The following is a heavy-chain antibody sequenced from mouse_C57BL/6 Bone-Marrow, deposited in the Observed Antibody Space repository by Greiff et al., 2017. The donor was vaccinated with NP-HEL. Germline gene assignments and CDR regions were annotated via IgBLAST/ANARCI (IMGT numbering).Heavy chain of an antibody. Sequence: VKLVESGPGLVAPSQSLSITCTVSGFSLTSYAIRWVRQPPGKGLEWLGVIWTGGGTNYNSALISRLSISKDNSKSQVYLNMNSLRTDDTARYYCSSSSTTPMDYWGRGTTVTVSA. CDR2: IWTGGGT. V-gene: IGHV2-9-1*01. D-gene: IGHD1-1*01. CDR3: SSSSTTPMDY. J-gene: IGHJ4*01. CDR1: GFSLTSYA.